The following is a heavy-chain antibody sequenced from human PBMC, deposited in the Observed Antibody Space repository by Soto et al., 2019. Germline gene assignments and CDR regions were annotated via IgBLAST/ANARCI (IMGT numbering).Heavy chain of an antibody. CDR2: INGDGSAT. CDR1: GFAFSHYW. J-gene: IGHJ5*02. V-gene: IGHV3-74*01. CDR3: VRSDWFDP. Sequence: SGGSLRLSCTASGFAFSHYWMHWVRQAPGKGLMWVSRINGDGSATTYADSVKGRFTISRDNAKNTLYLQMNSLRAEDTAVYYCVRSDWFDPWGQGTLVTVSS.